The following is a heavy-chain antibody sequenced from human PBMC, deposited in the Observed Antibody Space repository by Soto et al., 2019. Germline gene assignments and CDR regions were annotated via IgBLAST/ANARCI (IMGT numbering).Heavy chain of an antibody. Sequence: QVKLVQSGAEVKKPGASVKDSCKASGYTFTSFDINWVRQATGQGLEWMGWMNPKSGNTGEAQKFQVRVSMTRNTCISAAYTELSSMRSEDTAVYYCARGRGHSGGWYGDYGGQGTLVTVCS. CDR2: MNPKSGNT. CDR1: GYTFTSFD. CDR3: ARGRGHSGGWYGDY. V-gene: IGHV1-8*01. D-gene: IGHD6-19*01. J-gene: IGHJ4*02.